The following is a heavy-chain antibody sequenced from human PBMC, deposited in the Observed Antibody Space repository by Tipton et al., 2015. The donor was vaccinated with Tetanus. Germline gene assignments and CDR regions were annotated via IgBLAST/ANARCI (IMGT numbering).Heavy chain of an antibody. CDR1: GYSFTSYE. CDR3: ARAGPGSGSNLRSYYFDY. D-gene: IGHD3-10*01. Sequence: QVQLVQSGAEVKKPGASVKVSCKASGYSFTSYEINWVRQATGQGLEWMGWMSPNSGNTGYAQKFQDRVTLTSDTSISTAYMELSGLRSEDTAVYYCARAGPGSGSNLRSYYFDYWGQRTLVTVSS. J-gene: IGHJ4*02. V-gene: IGHV1-8*01. CDR2: MSPNSGNT.